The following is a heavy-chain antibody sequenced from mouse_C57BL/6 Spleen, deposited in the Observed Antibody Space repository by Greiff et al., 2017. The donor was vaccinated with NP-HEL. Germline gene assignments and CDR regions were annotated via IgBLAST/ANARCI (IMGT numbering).Heavy chain of an antibody. CDR1: GFTFNTYA. CDR2: IRSKSSNYAT. Sequence: EVQVVESGGGLVQPKGSLKLSCAASGFTFNTYAMHWVRQAPGKGVEWVARIRSKSSNYATYYADSVKDRFTISRDDSQSMLYLQMNNLKTEDTAMYYCVREGRTYYSNYGYFDVWGTGTTVTVSS. CDR3: VREGRTYYSNYGYFDV. J-gene: IGHJ1*03. V-gene: IGHV10-3*01. D-gene: IGHD2-5*01.